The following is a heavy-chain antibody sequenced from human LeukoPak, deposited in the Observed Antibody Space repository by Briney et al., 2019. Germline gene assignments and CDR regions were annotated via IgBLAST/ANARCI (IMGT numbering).Heavy chain of an antibody. Sequence: GGSLRLSCAASGFSFDDFAMHWVRQAPGKGLEWVSGITWNGGTIDYADSVKGRFTISRDNAKNSLYLQMNSLRAEDTAVYYCAKRNIGVPAAMGTGSHDYWGQGTLVTVSS. V-gene: IGHV3-9*01. J-gene: IGHJ4*02. CDR3: AKRNIGVPAAMGTGSHDY. CDR2: ITWNGGTI. D-gene: IGHD2-2*01. CDR1: GFSFDDFA.